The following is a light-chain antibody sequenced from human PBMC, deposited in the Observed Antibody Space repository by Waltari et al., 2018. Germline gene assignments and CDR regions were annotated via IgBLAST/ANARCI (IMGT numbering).Light chain of an antibody. V-gene: IGLV2-14*03. CDR2: DVS. Sequence: QSALTQPASVSGSPGQSIAISCTGTSSDVGGYNAVSWYQQHPGKAPKLIIYDVSNRPAGVADRVSGSKPGNTASLTISGLQTEDEADYYCSSYTSSSTYVFGIGTKVTVL. J-gene: IGLJ1*01. CDR1: SSDVGGYNA. CDR3: SSYTSSSTYV.